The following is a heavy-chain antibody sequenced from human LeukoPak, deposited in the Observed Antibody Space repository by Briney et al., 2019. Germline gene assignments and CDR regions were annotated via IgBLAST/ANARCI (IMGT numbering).Heavy chain of an antibody. J-gene: IGHJ4*02. Sequence: GGSLRLSCVASGFAVGSNYMSWVRQAPGKGLEWVSLIYSGGAIRYADSVKGRFTISRDSSKNTLFLQVNDLTVEDTARYYCARRPGNWGQGILVTVSS. CDR3: ARRPGN. D-gene: IGHD1-14*01. CDR1: GFAVGSNY. V-gene: IGHV3-53*01. CDR2: IYSGGAI.